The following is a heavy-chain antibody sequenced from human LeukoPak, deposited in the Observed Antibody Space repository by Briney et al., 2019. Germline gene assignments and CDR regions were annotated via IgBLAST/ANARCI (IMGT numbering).Heavy chain of an antibody. CDR3: TTASNMSRYSSDWYAEGLNY. D-gene: IGHD6-19*01. CDR1: GFIFSNAW. J-gene: IGHJ4*02. V-gene: IGHV3-15*01. CDR2: IKSKIDGGTT. Sequence: GGSLRLSCAASGFIFSNAWMSWVRQAPGKGLEWVGRIKSKIDGGTTEYAAPVKGRFTISRDDSKNTLYLQMNSLKTEDTAVYYCTTASNMSRYSSDWYAEGLNYWGQGILVTVSS.